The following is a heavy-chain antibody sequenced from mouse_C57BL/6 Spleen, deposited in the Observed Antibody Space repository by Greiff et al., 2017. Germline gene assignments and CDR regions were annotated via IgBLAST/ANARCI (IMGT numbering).Heavy chain of an antibody. V-gene: IGHV5-6*02. CDR1: GFTFSSYG. CDR3: ARREAQATFFDY. CDR2: ISSGGSYT. D-gene: IGHD3-2*02. Sequence: DVMLVESGGDLVKPGGSLKLSCAASGFTFSSYGMSWVRQTPDKRLEWVATISSGGSYTYYPDSVKGRFTISRDNAKNTLYLQMSSLKSEDTAMYYCARREAQATFFDYWGQGTTLTVSS. J-gene: IGHJ2*01.